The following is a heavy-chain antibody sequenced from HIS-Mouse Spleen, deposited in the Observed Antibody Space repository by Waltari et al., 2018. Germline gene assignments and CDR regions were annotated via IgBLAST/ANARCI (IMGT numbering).Heavy chain of an antibody. V-gene: IGHV4-38-2*02. J-gene: IGHJ3*02. D-gene: IGHD6-6*01. CDR2: IDHSGGT. CDR3: ARDPGYSSSSNAFDI. CDR1: GYSISSGYY. Sequence: QVQLQESGPGLVKPSETLSLTCTVSGYSISSGYYWGWIRQPPGKGLEWIGSIDHSGGTYYNPSLKSRVTISVDTSKNQCSLKLSSVTAADTAVYYCARDPGYSSSSNAFDIWGQGTMVTVSS.